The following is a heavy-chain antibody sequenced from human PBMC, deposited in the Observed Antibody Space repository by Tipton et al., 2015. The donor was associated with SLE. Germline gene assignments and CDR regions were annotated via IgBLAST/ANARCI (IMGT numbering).Heavy chain of an antibody. J-gene: IGHJ4*02. V-gene: IGHV1-18*01. CDR1: GYTFTSYG. CDR2: ISAYNGNT. CDR3: ARDRGLWFREIPDY. Sequence: QRGQSGAEGKKPGAAVKVSCKASGYTFTSYGISWVRQAPGQGLEWMGWISAYNGNTNYAQKLQGRVTMTTDTSTSTAYMELRSLRSDDTAVYYCARDRGLWFREIPDYWGQGTLVTVSS. D-gene: IGHD3-10*01.